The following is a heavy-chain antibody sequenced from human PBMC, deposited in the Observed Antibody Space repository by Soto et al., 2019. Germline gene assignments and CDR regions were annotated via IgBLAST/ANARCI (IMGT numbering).Heavy chain of an antibody. D-gene: IGHD5-18*01. CDR2: ISWDGGST. CDR3: AKDQTATTPYYYGMDV. Sequence: GGSLRLSCAASGFTFDDYAMHWARQAPGKGLEWVSLISWDGGSTYYADSVKGRFTISRDNSKNSLYLQMNSLRAEDTALYYCAKDQTATTPYYYGMDVWGQGTTVTVSS. V-gene: IGHV3-43D*04. CDR1: GFTFDDYA. J-gene: IGHJ6*02.